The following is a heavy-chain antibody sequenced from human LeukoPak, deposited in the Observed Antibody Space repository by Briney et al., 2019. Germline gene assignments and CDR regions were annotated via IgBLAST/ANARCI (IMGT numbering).Heavy chain of an antibody. CDR3: AKDHAYDTSGYYYDY. D-gene: IGHD3-22*01. J-gene: IGHJ4*02. Sequence: GGSLRLSCAASGFTFSLYAMSWVRQAPGKGLEWVSAISGSGNITYSADSAQGRFTISRDNSKNTLYLQMNSLRAEDTAVYYCAKDHAYDTSGYYYDYWGQGTLVTVSS. V-gene: IGHV3-23*01. CDR2: ISGSGNIT. CDR1: GFTFSLYA.